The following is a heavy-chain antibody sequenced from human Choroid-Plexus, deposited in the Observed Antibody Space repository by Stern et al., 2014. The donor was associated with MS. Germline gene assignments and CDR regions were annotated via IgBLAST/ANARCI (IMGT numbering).Heavy chain of an antibody. Sequence: DQLVESGGGVVQPGRPLRLSCVASGFTLGSCAMHWVRQAPGKGLAWVAGVSYDGSNKYYADSVKGRFTISRDNSQNTLYMQMSSLRPEDTAVYYCAKDRQYLTYFFDXXGQGSLVTVSS. CDR3: AKDRQYLTYFFDX. D-gene: IGHD2/OR15-2a*01. CDR2: VSYDGSNK. J-gene: IGHJ5*02. V-gene: IGHV3-30*18. CDR1: GFTLGSCA.